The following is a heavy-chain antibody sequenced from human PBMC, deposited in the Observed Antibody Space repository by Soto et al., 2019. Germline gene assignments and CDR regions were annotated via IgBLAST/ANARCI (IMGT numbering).Heavy chain of an antibody. J-gene: IGHJ5*02. CDR3: ARGHCSGGSCYSISSNWFDP. CDR2: ISWNGGTI. Sequence: GGSLRLSCAASGFTFDDYAIHWVRQVPGKGLEWVSGISWNGGTIGYEDSVKGRFAISRDDPKNSVYLQMNSLRTEDTALYYCARGHCSGGSCYSISSNWFDPWGQGTLVTVSS. V-gene: IGHV3-9*01. D-gene: IGHD2-15*01. CDR1: GFTFDDYA.